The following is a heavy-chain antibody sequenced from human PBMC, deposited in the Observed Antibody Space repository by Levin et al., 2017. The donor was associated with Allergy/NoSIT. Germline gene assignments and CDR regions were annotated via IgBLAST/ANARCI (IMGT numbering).Heavy chain of an antibody. Sequence: GGSLRLSCAASGFPFNTYDMSWVRQAPGKGLEWVSVIIGSDGRTYYADSVKGRVTISKDNSKNTLCLQMSSLRPEDTAVYYCTKGAWLDDWGQGTLVTVSS. J-gene: IGHJ4*02. CDR2: IIGSDGRT. CDR1: GFPFNTYD. CDR3: TKGAWLDD. V-gene: IGHV3-23*01.